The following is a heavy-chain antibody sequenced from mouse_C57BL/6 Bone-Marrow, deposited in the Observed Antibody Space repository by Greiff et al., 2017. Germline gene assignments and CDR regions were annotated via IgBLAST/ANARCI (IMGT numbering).Heavy chain of an antibody. CDR2: ISSGSSTI. V-gene: IGHV5-17*01. CDR3: ARPDFGYAMDY. CDR1: GFTFSDYG. J-gene: IGHJ4*01. Sequence: EVQLVESGGGLVKPGGSLKLSCAASGFTFSDYGMHWVRQAPEKGLEWVAYISSGSSTIYYADTVKGRFTISRDNAKNTLFLQMTSLRSEDTAMYYCARPDFGYAMDYWGQGTSVTGSS.